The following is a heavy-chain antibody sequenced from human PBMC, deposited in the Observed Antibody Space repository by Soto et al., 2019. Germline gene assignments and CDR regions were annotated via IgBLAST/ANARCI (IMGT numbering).Heavy chain of an antibody. J-gene: IGHJ6*03. CDR1: GYTFTSYA. D-gene: IGHD2-15*01. CDR3: ATCSGGSCYQYYYYYYMDV. CDR2: INAGNGNT. Sequence: ASVKLSCKASGYTFTSYAMHWVRQAPGQRLEWMGWINAGNGNTKYSQKFQGRVTITRDTSASTAYMELSSLRSEDTAVYYCATCSGGSCYQYYYYYYMDVWGKGTTVTVSS. V-gene: IGHV1-3*01.